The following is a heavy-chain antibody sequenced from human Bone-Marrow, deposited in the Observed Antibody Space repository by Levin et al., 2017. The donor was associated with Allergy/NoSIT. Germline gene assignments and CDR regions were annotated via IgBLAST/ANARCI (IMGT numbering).Heavy chain of an antibody. J-gene: IGHJ4*02. Sequence: SETLSLTCAVSGASISNSDWWSWVRQSPGKGLEWIGEIHHSETTNHNPSLESRVTISIDKSKNHISLRLNSVTAADTAVYFCAKFSPRSPQLLYGVWDYWGQGILVIVSS. CDR2: IHHSETT. D-gene: IGHD2-2*02. CDR1: GASISNSDW. V-gene: IGHV4-4*02. CDR3: AKFSPRSPQLLYGVWDY.